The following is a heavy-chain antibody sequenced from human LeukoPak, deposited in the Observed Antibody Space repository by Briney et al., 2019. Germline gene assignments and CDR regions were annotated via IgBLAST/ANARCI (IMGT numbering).Heavy chain of an antibody. V-gene: IGHV4-38-2*02. CDR1: GYSISSGYH. D-gene: IGHD2-2*01. Sequence: SETLSLTCTVSGYSISSGYHWGWIRQPPGKGLEWIGSIYHSGSTYYNPSLKSRVTISVDTSKNQFSLKLSSVTAADTAVYYCARHPIALVVPAATVDYWGQGTLVAVSS. CDR3: ARHPIALVVPAATVDY. J-gene: IGHJ4*02. CDR2: IYHSGST.